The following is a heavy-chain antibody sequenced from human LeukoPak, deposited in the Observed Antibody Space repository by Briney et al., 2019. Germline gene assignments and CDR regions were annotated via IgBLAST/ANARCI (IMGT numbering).Heavy chain of an antibody. CDR3: ARDALPLYYDILTGYYAGGAFDI. V-gene: IGHV3-11*04. CDR2: ISVIVITL. J-gene: IGHJ3*02. Sequence: GGSLRFSCAAPGFTSVDYTMSWFRQAPGKGLEWVSYISVIVITLYYADSVKGRFTISRDNAKNSLYLQMNSLRAEDTAVYYCARDALPLYYDILTGYYAGGAFDIWGQGTMVTVSS. CDR1: GFTSVDYT. D-gene: IGHD3-9*01.